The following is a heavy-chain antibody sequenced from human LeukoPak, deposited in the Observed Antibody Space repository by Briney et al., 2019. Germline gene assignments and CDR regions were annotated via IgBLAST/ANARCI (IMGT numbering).Heavy chain of an antibody. CDR1: GYTFTGYY. Sequence: ASVKVSCKASGYTFTGYYMHWVRQAPGQGLEWMGWINPNSGGTNYAQKFQGRVTMTRDTSISTAYMELSRLRSDDTAVYYCARDVGGWGVNDHWGQGTLVTVSS. V-gene: IGHV1-2*02. J-gene: IGHJ4*02. D-gene: IGHD3-10*01. CDR3: ARDVGGWGVNDH. CDR2: INPNSGGT.